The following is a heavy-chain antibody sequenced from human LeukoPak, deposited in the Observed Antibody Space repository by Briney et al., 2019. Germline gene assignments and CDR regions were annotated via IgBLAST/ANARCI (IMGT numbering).Heavy chain of an antibody. J-gene: IGHJ4*02. D-gene: IGHD3-3*01. CDR3: AKEGYYDFWSGYRHPFDY. V-gene: IGHV3-7*01. CDR1: GFTFSSYW. CDR2: IKQDGSEK. Sequence: PGGSLRLSCAASGFTFSSYWMSWVRQAPGKGLEWVANIKQDGSEKYYADSVKGRFTISRDNSKNTLYLQMNSLRAEDTAVYYCAKEGYYDFWSGYRHPFDYWGQGTLVTVSS.